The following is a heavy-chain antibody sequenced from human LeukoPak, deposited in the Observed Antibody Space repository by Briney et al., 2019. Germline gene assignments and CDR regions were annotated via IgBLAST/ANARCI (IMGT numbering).Heavy chain of an antibody. V-gene: IGHV1-69*05. CDR2: IIPIFGTA. D-gene: IGHD3-10*01. Sequence: SVKVSCKASGGTFSSYAISWVRQAPGQGLEWMGGIIPIFGTANYAQKFQGRVTITRDTSASTAYMELSSLRSDDTAVYYCARAPLWFGESHFDYWGQGTLVTVSS. CDR3: ARAPLWFGESHFDY. CDR1: GGTFSSYA. J-gene: IGHJ4*02.